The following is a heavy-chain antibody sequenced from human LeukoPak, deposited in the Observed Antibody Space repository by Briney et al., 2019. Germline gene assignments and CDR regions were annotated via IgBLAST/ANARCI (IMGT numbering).Heavy chain of an antibody. CDR2: IKQDGSEK. D-gene: IGHD1-26*01. CDR1: GFTFNDYW. Sequence: GSLRLSCAASGFTFNDYWMNWVRQAPGKGLEWVANIKQDGSEKYYVDSVKGRFTISRDNANNSLYLQMNSLTAEDTAVFYCARVGSRGYYFDYWGQGTLVSVSS. J-gene: IGHJ4*02. V-gene: IGHV3-7*02. CDR3: ARVGSRGYYFDY.